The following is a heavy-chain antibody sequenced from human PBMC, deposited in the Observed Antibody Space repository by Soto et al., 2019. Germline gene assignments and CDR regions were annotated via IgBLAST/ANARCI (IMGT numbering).Heavy chain of an antibody. Sequence: SETLSLTCTVSGGSVSSGPYYWSWIRQPPGKGLEWIGYIYYSGNTNYNPTLKSRVTISVDTSKNQFSLKLSSVTAADTAVYYCARGVRNDDSSGYGSLGYCGEGTLVTVSS. D-gene: IGHD3-22*01. J-gene: IGHJ4*02. CDR1: GGSVSSGPYY. V-gene: IGHV4-61*01. CDR2: IYYSGNT. CDR3: ARGVRNDDSSGYGSLGY.